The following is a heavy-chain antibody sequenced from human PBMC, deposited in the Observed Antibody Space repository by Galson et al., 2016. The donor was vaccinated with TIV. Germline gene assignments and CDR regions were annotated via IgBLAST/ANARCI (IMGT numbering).Heavy chain of an antibody. Sequence: SVKVSCKASGGIFNSYAISWVRQAPGQGLEWMGRIIAIFGTTNYAQKFQGRVTITADESTSTVCMELRSLISEDTAVYCCARGSDYYDGSGYQNWGQGTLVTVSS. CDR3: ARGSDYYDGSGYQN. CDR2: IIAIFGTT. CDR1: GGIFNSYA. V-gene: IGHV1-69*13. D-gene: IGHD3-22*01. J-gene: IGHJ4*02.